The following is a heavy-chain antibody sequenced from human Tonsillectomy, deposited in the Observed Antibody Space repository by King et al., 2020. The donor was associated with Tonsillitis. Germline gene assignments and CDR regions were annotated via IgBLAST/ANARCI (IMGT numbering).Heavy chain of an antibody. V-gene: IGHV3-7*03. CDR3: AREESYYDFWSGYYSYYYYYGMDV. J-gene: IGHJ6*02. CDR1: GFTFSSYW. CDR2: IKQDGSEK. Sequence: VQLVESGGGLVQPGGSLRLSCAASGFTFSSYWMSWVRQAPGKGLEWVANIKQDGSEKYYVDSVKGRFTISRDNAKNSLYLQMNSLRAEDTAVYYCAREESYYDFWSGYYSYYYYYGMDVWGQGTTVTVSS. D-gene: IGHD3-3*01.